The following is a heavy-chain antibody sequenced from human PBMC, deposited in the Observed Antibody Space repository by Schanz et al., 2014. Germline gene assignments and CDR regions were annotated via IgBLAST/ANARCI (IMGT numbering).Heavy chain of an antibody. J-gene: IGHJ5*02. CDR1: GFTFSSYG. Sequence: VQLVESGGGLVQPGESLRLSCAASGFTFSSYGMHWVRQSPGKGLEWVALISYDGSNKYYADSVKGRFTISRDSSKNTLYLQMNSLRVEDTAVYYCARQPGRITVSGVVSNWFDPWGQGTLVTVSS. CDR2: ISYDGSNK. D-gene: IGHD3-3*01. V-gene: IGHV3-30*03. CDR3: ARQPGRITVSGVVSNWFDP.